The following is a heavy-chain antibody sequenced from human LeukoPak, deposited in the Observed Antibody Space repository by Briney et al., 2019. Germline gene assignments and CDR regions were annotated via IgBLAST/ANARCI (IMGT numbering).Heavy chain of an antibody. Sequence: SQTLSLTCTVSGGSISSGSYYWSWIRQPAGKGLEWIGRIYTSGSTNYNPSLKSRVTISVDTSKNQFSLKLSSVTAADTAVYYCARGSMVRGVMKDYWGQGTLVTVSS. CDR2: IYTSGST. CDR3: ARGSMVRGVMKDY. CDR1: GGSISSGSYY. V-gene: IGHV4-61*02. J-gene: IGHJ4*02. D-gene: IGHD3-10*01.